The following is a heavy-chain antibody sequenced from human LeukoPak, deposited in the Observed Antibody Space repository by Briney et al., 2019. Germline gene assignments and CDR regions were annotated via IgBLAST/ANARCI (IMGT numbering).Heavy chain of an antibody. CDR3: ANFPSSGLRGDY. V-gene: IGHV4-59*01. CDR2: IYYSGST. D-gene: IGHD3-22*01. J-gene: IGHJ4*02. Sequence: SETLSLTCTVSGGSISSYYWSWIRQPPGKGLEWIGYIYYSGSTNYNPSLKSRVTISVDTSKNQFSLKLSSVTAADTAVYYCANFPSSGLRGDYWGQGTLVTVSS. CDR1: GGSISSYY.